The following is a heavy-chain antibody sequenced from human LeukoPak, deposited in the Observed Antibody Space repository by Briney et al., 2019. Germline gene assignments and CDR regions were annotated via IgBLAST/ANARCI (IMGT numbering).Heavy chain of an antibody. D-gene: IGHD7-27*01. J-gene: IGHJ6*02. CDR1: GFTFRDYW. V-gene: IGHV3-7*01. Sequence: GGSLRLSCAASGFTFRDYWMSWVRQAPGKGPEWVANINKEGNEEHFVDSVKGRFTVSRDNAKNSLFLQMNSLRVEDTAVYYCATYKNWVAGDVWGQGTTVSVYS. CDR3: ATYKNWVAGDV. CDR2: INKEGNEE.